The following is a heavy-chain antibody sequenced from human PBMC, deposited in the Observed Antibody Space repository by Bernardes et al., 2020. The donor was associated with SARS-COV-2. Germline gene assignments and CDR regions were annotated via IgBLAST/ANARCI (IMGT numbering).Heavy chain of an antibody. D-gene: IGHD2-2*01. CDR3: AGTSTTCCDD. CDR1: GLTFSSYL. V-gene: IGHV3-74*01. J-gene: IGHJ4*02. Sequence: GSLRLSCSASGLTFSSYLMHWVRHVPGKGLVWVSRIGGDGGGITYADSVKGRFTISRDNAKNTLYLQMNSLRVEDTGLYYCAGTSTTCCDDWGQGTPVTVSS. CDR2: IGGDGGGI.